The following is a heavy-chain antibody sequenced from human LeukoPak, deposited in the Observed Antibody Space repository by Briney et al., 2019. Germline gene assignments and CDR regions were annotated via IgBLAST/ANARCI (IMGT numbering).Heavy chain of an antibody. CDR1: GFAFNTYT. D-gene: IGHD6-13*01. CDR2: ISFDGSNK. V-gene: IGHV3-30*14. J-gene: IGHJ4*02. Sequence: PGRSLRLSCAASGFAFNTYTVHWVRQGPGKGLDWVAVISFDGSNKYYADSVKGRFTISRDNSKDTLYLQMNSLRAEDTAVYYCARALFPSDSSSWGDYWGQGTLVTVSS. CDR3: ARALFPSDSSSWGDY.